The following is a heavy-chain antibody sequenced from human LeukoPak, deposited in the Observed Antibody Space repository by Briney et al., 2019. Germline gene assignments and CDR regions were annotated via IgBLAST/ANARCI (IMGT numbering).Heavy chain of an antibody. CDR2: IGIDSGNT. J-gene: IGHJ4*02. D-gene: IGHD1-1*01. CDR1: GFPFIEYS. CDR3: ARDHNYAFDN. Sequence: GGSLRLSCTASGFPFIEYSMNRVRQAPGKGLEWISYIGIDSGNTKYADSVRGRFTISADKAKNSLYLQMNSLRVEDTAVYYCARDHNYAFDNWGQGTLVSVAS. V-gene: IGHV3-48*01.